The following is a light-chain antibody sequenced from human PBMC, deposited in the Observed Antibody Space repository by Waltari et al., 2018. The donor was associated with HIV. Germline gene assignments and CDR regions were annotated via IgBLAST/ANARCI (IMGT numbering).Light chain of an antibody. J-gene: IGLJ2*01. Sequence: QSALTQPRSVSGSPGQSVTISCTGTSSDVGGYNYVSWYQQHPGKAPKFIIYDVSKRPLGVPDRFSGSKSGNTASLTISGLQAEDEADYYRCSYAGSYTVFGGGTKLTVL. CDR2: DVS. CDR3: CSYAGSYTV. CDR1: SSDVGGYNY. V-gene: IGLV2-11*01.